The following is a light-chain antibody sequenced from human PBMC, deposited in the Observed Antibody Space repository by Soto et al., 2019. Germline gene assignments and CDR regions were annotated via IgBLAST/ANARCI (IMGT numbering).Light chain of an antibody. J-gene: IGLJ1*01. CDR3: SSYTSSSTPYV. CDR1: VSL. CDR2: EVS. Sequence: QSVLTQPASVSGSPGQSITISCTGTVSLVSWYQQHPGKVPKLMIYEVSNRPSGVSNRFSGSKSGNTASLTISGLQAEDEADYYCSSYTSSSTPYVFGTGTKVTVL. V-gene: IGLV2-14*01.